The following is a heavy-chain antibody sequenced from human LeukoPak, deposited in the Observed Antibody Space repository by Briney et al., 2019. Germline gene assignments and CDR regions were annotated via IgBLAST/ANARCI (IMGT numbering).Heavy chain of an antibody. CDR2: IYHSGST. D-gene: IGHD6-6*01. J-gene: IGHJ2*01. Sequence: SGTLSLTCIVSGGSISSSKWWSWVRQPPGKGLEWIGEIYHSGSTNYNPSLKSRVTISVDKSNNQLSLKLSSVTAADTAVYYCARWRIAARNWYFDLWGRGTLVTVSS. CDR3: ARWRIAARNWYFDL. V-gene: IGHV4-4*02. CDR1: GGSISSSKW.